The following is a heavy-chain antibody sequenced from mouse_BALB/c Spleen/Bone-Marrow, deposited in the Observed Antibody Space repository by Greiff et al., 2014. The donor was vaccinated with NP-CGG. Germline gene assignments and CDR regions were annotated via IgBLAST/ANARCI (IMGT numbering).Heavy chain of an antibody. CDR2: IYPGDGST. Sequence: VQLQQSGPELVKPGALVKISCKASGYTFTSYDINWVKQRPGQGLEWIGWIYPGDGSTQYNENFKGKATLTADRSSSTAYMQLSSLTSENSAVYFCARSDDGFPYPFDSWGQGTTLTVCS. CDR3: ARSDDGFPYPFDS. D-gene: IGHD2-3*01. V-gene: IGHV1S56*01. J-gene: IGHJ2*01. CDR1: GYTFTSYD.